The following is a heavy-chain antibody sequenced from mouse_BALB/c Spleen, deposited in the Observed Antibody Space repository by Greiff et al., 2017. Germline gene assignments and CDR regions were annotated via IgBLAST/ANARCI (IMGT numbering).Heavy chain of an antibody. D-gene: IGHD1-1*01. V-gene: IGHV1S81*02. CDR3: TRGGFTNWYVDV. Sequence: VQLQQSGAELVKPGASVKLSCKASGYTFTSYYMYWVKQRPGQGLEWIGEINPSNGGTNFNEKFKSKATLTVDKSSSTAYMQLSSLTSEDSAVYYCTRGGFTNWYVDVWGAGTTVTVSS. CDR2: INPSNGGT. CDR1: GYTFTSYY. J-gene: IGHJ1*01.